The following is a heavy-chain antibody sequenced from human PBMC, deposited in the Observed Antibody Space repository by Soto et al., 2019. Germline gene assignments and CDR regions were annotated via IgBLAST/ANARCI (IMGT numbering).Heavy chain of an antibody. J-gene: IGHJ4*02. D-gene: IGHD1-1*01. CDR2: FVPMFSSS. V-gene: IGHV1-69*01. CDR1: GTTFSTHG. Sequence: QVQLVQSGAEVRKPGSSVNVSCKASGTTFSTHGIHWVRQAPGQGLEWMGGFVPMFSSSNYAQKFQGRLTIVADESTNSAYMELSSLRADDSAIYYCARSGGTYYFDRWGQGTLVTVSS. CDR3: ARSGGTYYFDR.